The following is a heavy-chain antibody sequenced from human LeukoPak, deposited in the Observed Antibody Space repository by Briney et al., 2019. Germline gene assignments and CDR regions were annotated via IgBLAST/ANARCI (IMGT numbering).Heavy chain of an antibody. CDR2: IYTSGST. CDR1: GGSISSGSYY. D-gene: IGHD5-24*01. CDR3: ARGRDGYRDKYYFDY. J-gene: IGHJ4*02. V-gene: IGHV4-61*02. Sequence: LSQTLSLTCTVSGGSISSGSYYWSWIRQPAGKGLEWIGRIYTSGSTNYNPSLKSRVTISVDTSKNQFSLKLSSVTAADTAVYYCARGRDGYRDKYYFDYWGQGTLVTVSS.